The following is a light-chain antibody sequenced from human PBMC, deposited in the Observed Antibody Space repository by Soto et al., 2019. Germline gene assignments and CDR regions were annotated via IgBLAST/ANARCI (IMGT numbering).Light chain of an antibody. CDR2: DAS. J-gene: IGKJ5*01. V-gene: IGKV3-11*01. CDR1: QYITMY. CDR3: QQRADWPIT. Sequence: EIVLTQSPATLSLSPGEKATLSCRASQYITMYLAWYQQKPGQAPRIISYDASNRATGIPARFSGSGSGTEFTLTISSLEPDDFAVYYCQQRADWPITFGQGTRLEIK.